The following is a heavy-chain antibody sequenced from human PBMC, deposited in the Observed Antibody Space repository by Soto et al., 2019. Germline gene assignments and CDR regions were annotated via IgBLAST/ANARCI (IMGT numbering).Heavy chain of an antibody. CDR1: GYTFTSFG. Sequence: QVQLVQSGAAVKKPGASVKVSCKASGYTFTSFGINWVRQAPGQGLEWMGWISGYNGNTNYAQNLQDRVTMTRDTSTSTAYMELRSLRSDDTAVYYCARPTDFYYYAMDVWGQGTTVTVSS. CDR2: ISGYNGNT. CDR3: ARPTDFYYYAMDV. J-gene: IGHJ6*02. V-gene: IGHV1-18*01.